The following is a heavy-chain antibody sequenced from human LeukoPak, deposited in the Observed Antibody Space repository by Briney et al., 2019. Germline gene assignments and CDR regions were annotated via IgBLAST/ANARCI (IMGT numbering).Heavy chain of an antibody. CDR1: GFTFSSYS. Sequence: GGSLRLSCAASGFTFSSYSMNWVRQAPGKGLEWVSYISSSSSTIYYADSVKGRFTISRDNAKNSLYLQMNSLRAEDTAVYYCARDGVRSYYYCMDVWGKGTTVTVSS. D-gene: IGHD3-16*01. CDR3: ARDGVRSYYYCMDV. V-gene: IGHV3-48*01. CDR2: ISSSSSTI. J-gene: IGHJ6*03.